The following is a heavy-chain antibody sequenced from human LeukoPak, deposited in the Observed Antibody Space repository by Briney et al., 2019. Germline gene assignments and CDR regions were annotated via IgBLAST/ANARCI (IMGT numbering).Heavy chain of an antibody. D-gene: IGHD3-22*01. J-gene: IGHJ4*02. V-gene: IGHV1-69*06. CDR3: AKGGAMIVGFSFDY. CDR1: RGTFSSYA. Sequence: SSVKVSCKASRGTFSSYAISWVRQAPGQGLEWMGGIIHIFGTANYAQKFQGRVTITEDKSTSTAYMELSSLRSEDTAVYYCAKGGAMIVGFSFDYWGQGTLVTVSS. CDR2: IIHIFGTA.